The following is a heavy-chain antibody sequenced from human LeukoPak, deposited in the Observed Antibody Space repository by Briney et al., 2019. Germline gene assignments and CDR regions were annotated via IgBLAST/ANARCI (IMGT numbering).Heavy chain of an antibody. CDR3: ARNHNWNFDY. CDR1: GGSFSSYY. J-gene: IGHJ4*02. Sequence: SETLSLTCAFYGGSFSSYYWTWIRQPPGKGLEWIGEINHSGSTNYNPSFESRVIILIDTSKNQFSLQLGSVTAADTAVYYCARNHNWNFDYWGQGSLVPVSS. CDR2: INHSGST. D-gene: IGHD1-20*01. V-gene: IGHV4-34*01.